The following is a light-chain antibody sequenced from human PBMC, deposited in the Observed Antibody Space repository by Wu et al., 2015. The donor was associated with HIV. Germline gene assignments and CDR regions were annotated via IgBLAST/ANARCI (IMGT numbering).Light chain of an antibody. CDR1: QSVSSSY. J-gene: IGKJ2*03. CDR3: QQYGSSPYS. CDR2: GAS. Sequence: EIVLTQSPGTLSLSPGQRATLSCRASQSVSSSYLAWYQQKPGQAPRLLIYGASSRAAGIPDRFRGSGSGTDFTLTVNRLEPEDFAVYYCQQYGSSPYSFGQGTKLEDQT. V-gene: IGKV3-20*01.